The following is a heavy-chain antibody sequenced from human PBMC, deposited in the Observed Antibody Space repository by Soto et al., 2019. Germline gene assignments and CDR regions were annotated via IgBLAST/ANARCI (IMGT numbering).Heavy chain of an antibody. V-gene: IGHV4-61*01. CDR3: ATKPLWFGGYYFDY. CDR2: IYYSGST. D-gene: IGHD3-10*01. CDR1: GDSVSSGSYY. Sequence: QVQLQESGPGLVKPSETLSLTCTVSGDSVSSGSYYWSWIRQPPGKGLEWIGYIYYSGSTNYNPPRNRRVTISVDTAKNQFSLKLSSVTAADTAVYYCATKPLWFGGYYFDYWGQGTLVTVSS. J-gene: IGHJ4*02.